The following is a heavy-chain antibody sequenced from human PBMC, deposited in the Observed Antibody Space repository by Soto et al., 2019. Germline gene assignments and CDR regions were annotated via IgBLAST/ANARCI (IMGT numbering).Heavy chain of an antibody. CDR2: IYYSGST. V-gene: IGHV4-59*01. D-gene: IGHD4-17*01. CDR1: GGSISSYY. CDR3: ARGYGDYVSDY. J-gene: IGHJ4*02. Sequence: QVQLQESGPGLVKPSETLSLTCTVSGGSISSYYWSWIRQPPGKGLEWIGYIYYSGSTNYNPSLKSRVTISVDTSKNQFSLKLSSVTAADTAVYSCARGYGDYVSDYWGQGTLVTVSS.